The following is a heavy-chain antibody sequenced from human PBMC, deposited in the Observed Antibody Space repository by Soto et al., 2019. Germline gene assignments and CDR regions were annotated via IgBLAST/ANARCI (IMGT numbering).Heavy chain of an antibody. Sequence: ASVKVSGKASGGTFSSYAISWVRQAPGQGLEWMGGIIPIFGTANYAQKFQGRVTITADESTSTAYMELSSLRSEDTAVYYCARSVGVRGDPNYYYYGTDVWGKGTTVTVSS. V-gene: IGHV1-69*13. CDR3: ARSVGVRGDPNYYYYGTDV. CDR2: IIPIFGTA. D-gene: IGHD3-10*01. J-gene: IGHJ6*04. CDR1: GGTFSSYA.